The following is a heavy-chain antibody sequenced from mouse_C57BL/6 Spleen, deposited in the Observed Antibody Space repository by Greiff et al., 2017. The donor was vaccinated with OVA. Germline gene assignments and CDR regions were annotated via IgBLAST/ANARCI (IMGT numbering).Heavy chain of an antibody. J-gene: IGHJ3*01. Sequence: VQLKQSGPELVKPGASVKISCKASGYTFTDYYMNWVKQSHGKSLEWIGDINPNNGGTSYNQKFKGKATLTVDKSSSTAYMELRSLTSEDSAVYYCARMELSFAYWGQGTLVTVSA. CDR3: ARMELSFAY. V-gene: IGHV1-26*01. CDR2: INPNNGGT. CDR1: GYTFTDYY.